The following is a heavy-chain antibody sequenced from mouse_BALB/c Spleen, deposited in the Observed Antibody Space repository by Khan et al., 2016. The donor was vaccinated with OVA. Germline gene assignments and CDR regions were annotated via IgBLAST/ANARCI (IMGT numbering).Heavy chain of an antibody. CDR1: GYTFINYW. Sequence: QVQLQQSGAELAKPGASVKMSCKASGYTFINYWILWVKQRPGQGLEWIGYINPSTGYTEYNKNFKDKATLTADKSSSTAYMQLRSLTSEDSAVDYCARRGLRWDFDYWGQGTTLTVSS. V-gene: IGHV1-7*01. CDR2: INPSTGYT. CDR3: ARRGLRWDFDY. D-gene: IGHD1-1*01. J-gene: IGHJ2*01.